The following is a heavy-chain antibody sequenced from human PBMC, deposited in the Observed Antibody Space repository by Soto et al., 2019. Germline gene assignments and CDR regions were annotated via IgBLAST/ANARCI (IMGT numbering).Heavy chain of an antibody. CDR2: ISSSSSYI. Sequence: EVQLVESGGGLVKPGGSLRLSCAASGFTFSSYSMNWVRQAPGKGLEWVSSISSSSSYIYYADSVKGRFTISRDNAKNSLYLQMNSLRAEDTAVYYCARDRIAVAGRRRGNGMDVWGQGTTVTVSS. CDR3: ARDRIAVAGRRRGNGMDV. D-gene: IGHD6-19*01. J-gene: IGHJ6*02. CDR1: GFTFSSYS. V-gene: IGHV3-21*01.